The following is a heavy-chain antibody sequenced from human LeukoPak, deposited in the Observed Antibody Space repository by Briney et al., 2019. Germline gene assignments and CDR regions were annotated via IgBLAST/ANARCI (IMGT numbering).Heavy chain of an antibody. J-gene: IGHJ4*02. CDR1: RFTFSNYG. Sequence: QAGGSLRHSCAASRFTFSNYGMHWVRPAPGKGREWVAFIRYDGSNKYYADAVKGRFTISRDNSKNTLYLQMNSLRSEDTAVYYCARGATAMVSFYCDDWGQGTLVTVSS. CDR3: ARGATAMVSFYCDD. D-gene: IGHD5-18*01. CDR2: IRYDGSNK. V-gene: IGHV3-30*02.